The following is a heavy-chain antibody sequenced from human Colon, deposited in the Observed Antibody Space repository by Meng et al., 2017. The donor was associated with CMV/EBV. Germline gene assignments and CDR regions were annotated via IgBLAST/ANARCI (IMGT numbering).Heavy chain of an antibody. CDR1: GFPFNSHS. D-gene: IGHD2-21*01. CDR3: ARGGDYYGMDV. J-gene: IGHJ6*02. V-gene: IGHV3-48*01. Sequence: GESLKISCEGSGFPFNSHSMNWVRQAPGKGLEWISYISSSGKDEYYADSVKGRFTISRDASTNTLYLQMNSLRAEDSAVYYCARGGDYYGMDVWGQGTTVTVSS. CDR2: ISSSGKDE.